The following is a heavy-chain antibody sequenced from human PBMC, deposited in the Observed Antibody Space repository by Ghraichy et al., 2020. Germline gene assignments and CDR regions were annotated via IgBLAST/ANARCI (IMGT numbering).Heavy chain of an antibody. Sequence: ASVKVSCKASGYTFTSYGISWVRQAPGQGLEWMGWISAYNGNTNYAQKLQGRVTMTTDTSTSTAYMELRSLRSDDTAVYYCARTPYVDTAMAKEGAFDIWGQGTMVTVSS. D-gene: IGHD5-18*01. J-gene: IGHJ3*02. V-gene: IGHV1-18*01. CDR1: GYTFTSYG. CDR2: ISAYNGNT. CDR3: ARTPYVDTAMAKEGAFDI.